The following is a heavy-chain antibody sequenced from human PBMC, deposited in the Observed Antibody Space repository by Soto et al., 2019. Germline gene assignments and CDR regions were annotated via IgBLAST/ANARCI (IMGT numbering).Heavy chain of an antibody. CDR3: ARDTTAARYFDH. V-gene: IGHV4-31*02. CDR2: IYYSGST. CDR1: CGCISGFGYS. J-gene: IGHJ4*02. D-gene: IGHD6-6*01. Sequence: TLSLTSTYACGCISGFGYSWSWIRQHPGKGLEWIWSIYYSGSTYYNPSLKSRVTISVDTYKNQFYLKLSSVTAADTAVHYCARDTTAARYFDHWGQGTRVT.